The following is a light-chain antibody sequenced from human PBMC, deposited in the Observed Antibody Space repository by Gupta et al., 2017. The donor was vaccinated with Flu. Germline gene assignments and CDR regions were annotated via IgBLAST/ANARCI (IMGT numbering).Light chain of an antibody. J-gene: IGLJ1*01. V-gene: IGLV2-14*01. CDR3: SSYTSRRTRV. CDR2: EVS. CDR1: SSDVGGYNC. Sequence: QSALSQPSSSSGSPVTSITISCTGTSSDVGGYNCVSWYQQYPGEGPKLIIFEVSNRPSGVSSLFSGSKSSKTASLIISGLQAEDEADYYCSSYTSRRTRVFGTGTKVTVL.